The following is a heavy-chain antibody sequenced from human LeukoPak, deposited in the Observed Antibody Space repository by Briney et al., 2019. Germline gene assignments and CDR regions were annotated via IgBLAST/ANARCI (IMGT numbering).Heavy chain of an antibody. D-gene: IGHD3-16*02. CDR3: ASSYYDYVWGSYRPSLDY. J-gene: IGHJ4*02. V-gene: IGHV4-34*01. CDR2: INHSGST. CDR1: GGSFSGYY. Sequence: SETLSLTCAVYGGSFSGYYWSWIRQPPEKGLEWIGEINHSGSTNYNPSLKSRVTISVDTSKNQFSLKLSSVTAADTAVYYCASSYYDYVWGSYRPSLDYWGQGTLVTVSS.